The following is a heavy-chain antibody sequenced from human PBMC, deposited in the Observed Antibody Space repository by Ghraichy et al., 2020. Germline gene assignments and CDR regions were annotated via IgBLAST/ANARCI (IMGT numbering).Heavy chain of an antibody. V-gene: IGHV4-59*01. D-gene: IGHD6-6*01. CDR1: GGSISSYY. CDR2: IYYSGST. CDR3: AREAGRGSALGSSSYYYYYGMDV. Sequence: SETLSLTCTVSGGSISSYYWSWIRQPPGKGLEWIGYIYYSGSTNYNPSLKSRVTISVDTSKNQFSLKLSSVTAADTAVYYCAREAGRGSALGSSSYYYYYGMDVWGQGTTVTVSS. J-gene: IGHJ6*02.